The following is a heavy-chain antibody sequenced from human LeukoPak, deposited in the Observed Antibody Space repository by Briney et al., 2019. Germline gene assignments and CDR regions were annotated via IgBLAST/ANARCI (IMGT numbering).Heavy chain of an antibody. J-gene: IGHJ4*02. D-gene: IGHD5-24*01. V-gene: IGHV3-30-3*01. CDR3: ARGAKRWLPGPGPLDY. Sequence: GGSLRLSCAASGFTFSSYAMHWVRQTPGKGLEWVAVISYDGSNKYYADSVKGRFTISRDNSKNTLYLQMNSLRAEDTAVYYCARGAKRWLPGPGPLDYWGQGTLVTVSS. CDR1: GFTFSSYA. CDR2: ISYDGSNK.